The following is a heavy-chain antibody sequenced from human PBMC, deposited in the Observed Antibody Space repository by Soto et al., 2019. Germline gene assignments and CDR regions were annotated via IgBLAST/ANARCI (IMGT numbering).Heavy chain of an antibody. Sequence: ASVKVSCKASGGTFSSYAISWVRQAPGQGLEWMGGIIPIFGTANYAQKFQGRVTITADESTSTAYMELSSLRSEDTAVYYCARDDISSSSEGALDIWGHGTMVSVSS. J-gene: IGHJ3*02. V-gene: IGHV1-69*13. CDR3: ARDDISSSSEGALDI. D-gene: IGHD6-6*01. CDR2: IIPIFGTA. CDR1: GGTFSSYA.